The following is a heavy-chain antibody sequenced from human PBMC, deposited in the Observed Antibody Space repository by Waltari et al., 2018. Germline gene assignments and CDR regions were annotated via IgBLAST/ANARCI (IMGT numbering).Heavy chain of an antibody. CDR1: GFTFNTYT. CDR3: AGGYSSYYGMDV. Sequence: EVQLVESGGGLVKPGGSLRLSCAASGFTFNTYTMNWVRQAPGKGVEVVSSISSTSSDIYYADSVKGRFTISRDNAKSSLYLQLNSLRAEDTAVYYCAGGYSSYYGMDVWGQGTTVTVSS. CDR2: ISSTSSDI. V-gene: IGHV3-21*02. J-gene: IGHJ6*02. D-gene: IGHD6-13*01.